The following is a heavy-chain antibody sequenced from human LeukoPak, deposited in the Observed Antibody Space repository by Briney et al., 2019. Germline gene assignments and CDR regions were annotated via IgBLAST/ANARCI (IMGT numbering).Heavy chain of an antibody. V-gene: IGHV1-46*01. J-gene: IGHJ4*02. Sequence: GASVTVSYKASGYTFIKYYMHWVRQAPGQGLEWMLIINPSGGSTSYAQKFQGRVTMTRDTSTSTVYMELSRLRSEDTAVYYCARGGYGDRIDYWGQGTLVSVSS. CDR3: ARGGYGDRIDY. CDR2: INPSGGST. CDR1: GYTFIKYY. D-gene: IGHD4-17*01.